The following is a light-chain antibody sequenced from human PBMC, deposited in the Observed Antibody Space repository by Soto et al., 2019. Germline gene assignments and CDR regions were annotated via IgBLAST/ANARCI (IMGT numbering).Light chain of an antibody. CDR1: QSVSNNY. CDR3: KQDGSSPWT. V-gene: IGKV3-20*01. J-gene: IGKJ1*01. Sequence: ERVLTQSPGTLSLSPGERATLSCRASQSVSNNYLAWYQQKPGQAPRLLIYGASNRATGIPDRFSGSGSGTDFTLTISRLEAEDFAVYYCKQDGSSPWTFGQGTKVDIK. CDR2: GAS.